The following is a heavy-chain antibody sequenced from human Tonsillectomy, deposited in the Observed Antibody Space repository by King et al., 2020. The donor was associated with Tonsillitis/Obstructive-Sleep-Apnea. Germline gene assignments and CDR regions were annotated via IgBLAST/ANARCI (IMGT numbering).Heavy chain of an antibody. J-gene: IGHJ6*02. CDR3: ARDRRVWEGQTHNYYYYYGMDV. Sequence: VQLQESGPGLVKPSQTLSLTCTVSGGSISSGGYYWSWIRQHPGKGLEWIGYIYYSGSTYYNPSLKSRVTISVDTNKNQFSLKLSSVTAADTAVYYCARDRRVWEGQTHNYYYYYGMDVWGQGTTVTVSS. V-gene: IGHV4-31*03. CDR2: IYYSGST. D-gene: IGHD1-26*01. CDR1: GGSISSGGYY.